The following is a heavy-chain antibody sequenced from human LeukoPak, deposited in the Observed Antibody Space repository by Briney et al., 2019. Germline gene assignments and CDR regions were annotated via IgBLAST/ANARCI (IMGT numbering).Heavy chain of an antibody. V-gene: IGHV3-74*01. Sequence: GGSLRLSCAASGFTFSNYWMHWVRQAPGKGLVWVSRIKSDGTRTDYADSVKGRFTISRDNAKNTLYLQMNSLRAEDTAVYYCAKQWLVREFDYWGQGTLVTVSS. CDR2: IKSDGTRT. D-gene: IGHD6-19*01. J-gene: IGHJ4*02. CDR1: GFTFSNYW. CDR3: AKQWLVREFDY.